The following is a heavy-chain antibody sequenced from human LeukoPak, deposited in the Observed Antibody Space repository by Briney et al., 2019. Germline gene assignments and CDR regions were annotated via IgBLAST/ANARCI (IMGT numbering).Heavy chain of an antibody. CDR2: TFYTGRT. CDR3: ARRRHNFDFYDV. V-gene: IGHV4-39*01. CDR1: GDSIISNIYW. J-gene: IGHJ3*01. Sequence: SETLSLTCTVSGDSIISNIYWWDWVRLPPEKGLEWIGATFYTGRTFYSPSLKSRVTVSVDTSKNQFSLDLSSATAADTAVYYCARRRHNFDFYDVWGQGTRVTVSS. D-gene: IGHD3/OR15-3a*01.